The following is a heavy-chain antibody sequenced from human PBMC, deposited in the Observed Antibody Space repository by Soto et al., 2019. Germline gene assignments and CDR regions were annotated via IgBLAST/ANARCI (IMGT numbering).Heavy chain of an antibody. V-gene: IGHV1-3*01. D-gene: IGHD4-17*01. CDR2: INAGIGDT. CDR1: GYTFTSYA. CDR3: ASESYGGEFDY. J-gene: IGHJ4*02. Sequence: ASVKVSCKASGYTFTSYAMHWVRQAPGQRLEWMGWINAGIGDTEYSEKFQGRVTITRDTSASTAYMELSSLRSEDTAVYYCASESYGGEFDYWGQGTLVTVSS.